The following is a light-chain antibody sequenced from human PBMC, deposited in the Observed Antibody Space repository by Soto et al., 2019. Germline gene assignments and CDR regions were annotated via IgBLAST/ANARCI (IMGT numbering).Light chain of an antibody. Sequence: QSVLTQPASVSGSPGQSITISCTGTSSDVGGYNYVSWYQKQAGKAPNLIINEVSNRPSGVSNRFSGSKSGNTASLPISGLQAEDEADYYCDSYTSSRAYVLGIGTKVTVL. CDR2: EVS. CDR3: DSYTSSRAYV. J-gene: IGLJ1*01. V-gene: IGLV2-14*01. CDR1: SSDVGGYNY.